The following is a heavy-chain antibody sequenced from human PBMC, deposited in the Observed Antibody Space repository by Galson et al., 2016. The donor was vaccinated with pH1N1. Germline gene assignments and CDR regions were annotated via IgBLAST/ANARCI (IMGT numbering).Heavy chain of an antibody. CDR2: INPSDTTT. D-gene: IGHD6-13*01. CDR1: GHTFSSYY. J-gene: IGHJ4*02. Sequence: SVKVSCKASGHTFSSYYIHWVRQAPGQGLEWMGIINPSDTTTTYAQRFQARVTMTWDTSTSTVYMELSSLRSEDTAVYYCAREWGIGAAGPLDSWGQGALVIVSS. CDR3: AREWGIGAAGPLDS. V-gene: IGHV1-46*01.